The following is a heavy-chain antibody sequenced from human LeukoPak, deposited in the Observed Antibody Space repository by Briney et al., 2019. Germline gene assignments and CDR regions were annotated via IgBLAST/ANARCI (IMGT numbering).Heavy chain of an antibody. CDR3: AKSAYSSGWSDYYYYGMDV. Sequence: ESGGSLRLSCAASGFTFSSYAMSWVRQAPGKGLEWVPAISGSGGSTYYADSVKGRFTISRDDSKNTLYLQMNSLRAEDTAVYYCAKSAYSSGWSDYYYYGMDVWGQGTTVTVSS. D-gene: IGHD6-19*01. CDR1: GFTFSSYA. V-gene: IGHV3-23*01. CDR2: ISGSGGST. J-gene: IGHJ6*02.